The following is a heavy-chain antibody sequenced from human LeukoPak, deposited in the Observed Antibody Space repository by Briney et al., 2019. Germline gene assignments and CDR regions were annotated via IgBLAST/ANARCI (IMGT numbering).Heavy chain of an antibody. CDR3: ARGRNYVWGSYRQGAWFDP. CDR1: GGSFSGYY. Sequence: SETLSLTCAVYGGSFSGYYWSWIRQPPGKGLEWIGEINHSGSTNYNPSLKSRVTISVDTSKNQFSLKLSSVTAADTAVYYCARGRNYVWGSYRQGAWFDPWGQGTLVTVSS. D-gene: IGHD3-16*02. V-gene: IGHV4-34*01. J-gene: IGHJ5*02. CDR2: INHSGST.